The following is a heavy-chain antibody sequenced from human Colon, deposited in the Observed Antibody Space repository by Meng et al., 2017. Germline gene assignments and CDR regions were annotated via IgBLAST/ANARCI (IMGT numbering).Heavy chain of an antibody. V-gene: IGHV4-4*02. CDR2: IDHRGSA. CDR1: GASVSVNSY. D-gene: IGHD4-23*01. J-gene: IGHJ4*02. Sequence: QVQLQESRPGLVKPSETLTLACSVSGASVSVNSYWSWVRQPPGRGLEWIGQIDHRGSAYYRPSLNSRVTMSLDKSRNQFSLRLTSVTAADTAVYYCARHGGYYQDFWGQGTLVTVSS. CDR3: ARHGGYYQDF.